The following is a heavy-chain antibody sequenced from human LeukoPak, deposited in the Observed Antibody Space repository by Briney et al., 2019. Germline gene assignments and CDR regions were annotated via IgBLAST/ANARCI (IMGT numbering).Heavy chain of an antibody. Sequence: SETLSLTCAVYGGSFSGYYWSWIRQPPGKGLEWIGEINHSGSTNYNPSLKSRVTISVDTSKNQFSLKLSSVTAADTAVYYCARGFPYYYDSSGYPENFDCWGQGTLVTVSS. CDR1: GGSFSGYY. V-gene: IGHV4-34*01. CDR2: INHSGST. J-gene: IGHJ4*02. CDR3: ARGFPYYYDSSGYPENFDC. D-gene: IGHD3-22*01.